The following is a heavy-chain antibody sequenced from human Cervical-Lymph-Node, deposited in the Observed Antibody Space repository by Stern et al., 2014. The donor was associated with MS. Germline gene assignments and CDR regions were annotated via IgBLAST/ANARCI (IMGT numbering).Heavy chain of an antibody. CDR3: ARDRSGPDY. V-gene: IGHV3-74*01. Sequence: EVQLVESGGGLVQPGGSLRLSCAASGFMFSDYWMFWVRQVQGKGLVWVSGINSDGSIANYADSVKGRFTISRDNAKNTLYLQMDSLRAEDTAVFYCARDRSGPDYWGQGTLVTVSS. CDR1: GFMFSDYW. CDR2: INSDGSIA. D-gene: IGHD6-19*01. J-gene: IGHJ4*02.